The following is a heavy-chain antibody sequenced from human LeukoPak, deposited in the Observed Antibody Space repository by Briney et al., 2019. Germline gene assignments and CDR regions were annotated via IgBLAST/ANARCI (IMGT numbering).Heavy chain of an antibody. V-gene: IGHV3-23*01. J-gene: IGHJ4*02. Sequence: GGSLRLSCAASGFTFSTYAMSWVRQAPGKGLEWVSSISGSGGSTYYADSVKGRFTISRDNAKNTLYLQMNSLRAEDTAVYYCAKSVRGQWLADYWGQGTLVSVSS. CDR3: AKSVRGQWLADY. CDR2: ISGSGGST. D-gene: IGHD6-19*01. CDR1: GFTFSTYA.